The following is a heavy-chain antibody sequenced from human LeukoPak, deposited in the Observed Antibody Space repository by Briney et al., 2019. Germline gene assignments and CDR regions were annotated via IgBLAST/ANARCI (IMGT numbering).Heavy chain of an antibody. V-gene: IGHV4-39*07. CDR3: ATTTIRLGY. J-gene: IGHJ4*02. Sequence: SETLSLTCTVSGGSISSSSHYWGWIRQPPGKGLEWIGSISNSGSTYYDPSLKSRVTISVDTSNNQFSLKLSSVTAADTAVYYCATTTIRLGYWGQGTLVTVSS. CDR2: ISNSGST. CDR1: GGSISSSSHY. D-gene: IGHD1-26*01.